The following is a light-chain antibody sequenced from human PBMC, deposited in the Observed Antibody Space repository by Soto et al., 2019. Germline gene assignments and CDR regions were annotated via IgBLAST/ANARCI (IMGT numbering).Light chain of an antibody. CDR3: AAWDSSLRAPV. J-gene: IGLJ3*02. Sequence: QSVLTQPPSVSGTPGQRVTISCSGSSSNIGTESVNWYQHLPGTAPRLLISTNSLRLSEIPDRFRGSKSGTSASLAISGLQSEDEADYYCAAWDSSLRAPVFGTGTKLTVL. CDR1: SSNIGTES. CDR2: TNS. V-gene: IGLV1-44*01.